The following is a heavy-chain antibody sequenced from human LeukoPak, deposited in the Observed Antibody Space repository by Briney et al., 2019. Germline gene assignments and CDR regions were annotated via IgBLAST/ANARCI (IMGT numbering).Heavy chain of an antibody. Sequence: SSETLSLTCTVSGGSISSYYWSWIRQPPGKGLEWIGYIYYSGSTYYNPSLKSRVTISVDTSKNQFSLKLSSVTAADTAVYYCARDLWDTATYYYYGMDVWGQGTTVTVFS. J-gene: IGHJ6*02. V-gene: IGHV4-59*01. CDR1: GGSISSYY. CDR2: IYYSGST. CDR3: ARDLWDTATYYYYGMDV. D-gene: IGHD5-18*01.